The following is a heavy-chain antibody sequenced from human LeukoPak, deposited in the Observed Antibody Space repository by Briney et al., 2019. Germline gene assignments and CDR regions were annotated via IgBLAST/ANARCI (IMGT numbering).Heavy chain of an antibody. J-gene: IGHJ3*02. V-gene: IGHV4-38-2*02. CDR2: IYHSGST. CDR1: GYSISSGYY. CDR3: ARKKGRGQEAFDI. Sequence: SETLSLTCTVSGYSISSGYYWGWIRQPPGKGLEWIGSIYHSGSTYYNPSLKSRVTISVDTSKNQFSLKLSSVTAEDTAVYYCARKKGRGQEAFDIWGQGTMVTVSS. D-gene: IGHD5-24*01.